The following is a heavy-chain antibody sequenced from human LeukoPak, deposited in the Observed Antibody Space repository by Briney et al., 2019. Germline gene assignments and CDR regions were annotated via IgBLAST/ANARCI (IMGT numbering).Heavy chain of an antibody. CDR2: ISWNSGSI. J-gene: IGHJ4*02. CDR3: AKDISYDSSGYYSD. D-gene: IGHD3-22*01. V-gene: IGHV3-9*01. Sequence: GGSLRLSCAASGFTFDDYAMHWVRQAPGKGLEWVSGISWNSGSIGYADFVKGRFTISRDNAKNSLYLQMNSLRAEDTALYYCAKDISYDSSGYYSDWGQGTLVTVSS. CDR1: GFTFDDYA.